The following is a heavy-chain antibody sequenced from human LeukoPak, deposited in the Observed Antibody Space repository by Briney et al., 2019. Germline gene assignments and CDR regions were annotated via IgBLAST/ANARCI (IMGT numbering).Heavy chain of an antibody. V-gene: IGHV4-34*01. Sequence: PSETLSLTCALYGGSFSGYYWSWVRQPPGKGLEWIGEINHSGTTKYNPSLKSRVTISVDTSKNQFSLKVTSVTAADTAVYYCARGAMGVDIVDYWGQGTLVTVSS. CDR2: INHSGTT. J-gene: IGHJ4*02. D-gene: IGHD2-15*01. CDR1: GGSFSGYY. CDR3: ARGAMGVDIVDY.